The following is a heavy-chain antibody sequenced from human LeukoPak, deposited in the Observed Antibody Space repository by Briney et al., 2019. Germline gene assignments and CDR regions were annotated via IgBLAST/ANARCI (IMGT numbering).Heavy chain of an antibody. D-gene: IGHD4-17*01. J-gene: IGHJ4*02. Sequence: SETLSLTCAVYGGSFSGYYWSWIRQPPGKGLEWIGEINHSGSTNYNPSLKSRVTISVDTSKNQFSLKLSSVTAADTAVYFCATRKYGDYVDTDYWGQGTLVTVSS. CDR3: ATRKYGDYVDTDY. CDR1: GGSFSGYY. CDR2: INHSGST. V-gene: IGHV4-34*01.